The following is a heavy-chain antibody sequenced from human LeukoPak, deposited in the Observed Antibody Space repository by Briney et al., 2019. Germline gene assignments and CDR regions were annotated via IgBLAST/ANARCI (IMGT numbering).Heavy chain of an antibody. CDR3: ARGRPGRYYYDSSGYYNLFDY. CDR2: IGTAGDT. V-gene: IGHV3-13*01. D-gene: IGHD3-22*01. CDR1: GFTFSSYD. Sequence: GGSLRLSCAASGFTFSSYDMHWVRQATGKGLEWVSAIGTAGDTYYPGSVKGRFTISRENAKNSLYLQMNSLRAGDTAVYYCARGRPGRYYYDSSGYYNLFDYWGQGTLVTVSS. J-gene: IGHJ4*02.